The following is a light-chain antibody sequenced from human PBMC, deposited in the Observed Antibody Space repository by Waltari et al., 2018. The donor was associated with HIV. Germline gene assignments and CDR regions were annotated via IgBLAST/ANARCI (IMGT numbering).Light chain of an antibody. Sequence: QSVLTQPPSVSGAPGQRVTISCTGTSSNIGAVYDVHWYQQLPGTAPKLLIYANIHRPSGVPDRFSVSKSATSASLAITGLQAEDEADYFCQSYDSSLSAYVVFGGGTKLTVL. CDR3: QSYDSSLSAYVV. CDR1: SSNIGAVYD. CDR2: ANI. V-gene: IGLV1-40*01. J-gene: IGLJ2*01.